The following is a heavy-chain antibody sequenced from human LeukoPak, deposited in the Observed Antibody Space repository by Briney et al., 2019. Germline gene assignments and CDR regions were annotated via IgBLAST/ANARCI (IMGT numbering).Heavy chain of an antibody. D-gene: IGHD4-17*01. CDR2: IRYDGSNK. Sequence: GWFRRRCWGAVGFTFVSHGVHWVLQDTGKGLEWVAFIRYDGSNKYYADSVKGRFTISRDNSKNTLYLQMNSLRAEDTAVYYCASYGDRLYYFDYWGQGTLVTVSS. CDR3: ASYGDRLYYFDY. CDR1: GFTFVSHG. V-gene: IGHV3-30*02. J-gene: IGHJ4*02.